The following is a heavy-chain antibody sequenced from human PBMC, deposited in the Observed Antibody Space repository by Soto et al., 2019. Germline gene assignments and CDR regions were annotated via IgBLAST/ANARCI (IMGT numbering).Heavy chain of an antibody. V-gene: IGHV4-31*03. Sequence: QVQLQESGPGLVKPSQTLSLTCTVSGGSISSGGYYWSWIRQHPGKGLEWIGYIYYSGSTYYNPSLKGRVTISVDPSKNQFSLRLSSVTAADTAVYYCARDRVMGGRGEFHYWGQGTLVTVSS. J-gene: IGHJ4*02. CDR1: GGSISSGGYY. CDR3: ARDRVMGGRGEFHY. CDR2: IYYSGST. D-gene: IGHD3-16*01.